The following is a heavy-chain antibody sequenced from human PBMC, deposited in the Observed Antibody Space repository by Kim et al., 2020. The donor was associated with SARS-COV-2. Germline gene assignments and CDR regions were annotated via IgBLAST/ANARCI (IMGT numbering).Heavy chain of an antibody. Sequence: GGSLRLFCGASGFIFSTYGMHWVRQAPGKGLEWVAAIRFDGSKEYYPDSMKGRFTISRDNSKNTVHLQMNSPRAEDTAVYYCARDADTSGHMSYFDCWG. CDR2: IRFDGSKE. J-gene: IGHJ4*01. CDR3: ARDADTSGHMSYFDC. CDR1: GFIFSTYG. V-gene: IGHV3-33*01. D-gene: IGHD3-22*01.